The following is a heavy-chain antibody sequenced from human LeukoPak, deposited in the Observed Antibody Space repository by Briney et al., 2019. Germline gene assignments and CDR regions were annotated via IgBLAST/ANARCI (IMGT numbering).Heavy chain of an antibody. D-gene: IGHD3-22*01. CDR2: INPNSGGT. CDR1: GYTFTGYY. Sequence: ASVTVSCMASGYTFTGYYMHWVRQARGQGREGMGWINPNSGGTNYAQKFQGRVTMTRDTSISTAYMELSRLRSDDTAVYYCATLGYDSSGSDGHWGQGTLVTVSS. CDR3: ATLGYDSSGSDGH. V-gene: IGHV1-2*02. J-gene: IGHJ4*02.